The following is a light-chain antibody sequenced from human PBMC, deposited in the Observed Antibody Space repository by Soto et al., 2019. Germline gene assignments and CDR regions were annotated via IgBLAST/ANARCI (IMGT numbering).Light chain of an antibody. CDR3: QGHSTYPRT. Sequence: DIQMTQSPSSLSASVGDRVTITCRASQSISSYLNWYQQKPGKAPKNLIYGASTLQSGVPPRFSGSGSGTEFTLTISSLQPEDFATYYCQGHSTYPRTFGQGTKVDIK. CDR2: GAS. J-gene: IGKJ1*01. CDR1: QSISSY. V-gene: IGKV1-17*01.